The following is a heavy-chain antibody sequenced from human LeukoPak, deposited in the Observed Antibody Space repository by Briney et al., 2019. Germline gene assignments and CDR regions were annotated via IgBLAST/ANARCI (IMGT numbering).Heavy chain of an antibody. CDR3: ARDLYYYDSSGYY. V-gene: IGHV1-18*01. D-gene: IGHD3-22*01. Sequence: ASVKVSCKASGYTFTSYDINWVRQATGQGLEWMGWISAYNGNTNYAQKLQGRVTMTTDTSTSTAYMELRSLRSDDTAVYYCARDLYYYDSSGYYWGQGTLVTVSS. CDR2: ISAYNGNT. CDR1: GYTFTSYD. J-gene: IGHJ4*02.